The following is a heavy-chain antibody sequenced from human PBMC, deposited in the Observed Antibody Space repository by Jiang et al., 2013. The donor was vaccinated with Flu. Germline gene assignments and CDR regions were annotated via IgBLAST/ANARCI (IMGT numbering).Heavy chain of an antibody. J-gene: IGHJ4*02. CDR2: IYYSGST. V-gene: IGHV4-59*01. Sequence: GPGLVKPSETLSLTCTVSGGSISSYYWSWIRQPPGKGLEWIGYIYYSGSTNYNPSLKSRVTISVDTSKNQFSLKLSSVTAADTAVYYCARDSGVGARQFDYWGQGTLVTVSS. CDR1: GGSISSYY. CDR3: ARDSGVGARQFDY. D-gene: IGHD1-26*01.